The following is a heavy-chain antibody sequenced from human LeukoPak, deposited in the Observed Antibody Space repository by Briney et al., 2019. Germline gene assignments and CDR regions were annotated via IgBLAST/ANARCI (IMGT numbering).Heavy chain of an antibody. D-gene: IGHD4-17*01. Sequence: GGSLRLSCAASGFTFSSYGMHGVRQAPGKGLEWVAVIWYDGSNKYYADSVKGRFTISRDNSKNTLYLQMNSLRAEDTAVYYCAGYPATVTTQEVPYWGQGTLVTVSS. J-gene: IGHJ4*02. CDR2: IWYDGSNK. CDR1: GFTFSSYG. V-gene: IGHV3-33*03. CDR3: AGYPATVTTQEVPY.